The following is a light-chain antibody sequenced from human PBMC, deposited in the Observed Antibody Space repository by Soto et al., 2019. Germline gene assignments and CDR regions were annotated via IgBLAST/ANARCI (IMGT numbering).Light chain of an antibody. CDR2: DVS. CDR3: SSYTSSSTLLYV. V-gene: IGLV2-14*01. J-gene: IGLJ1*01. CDR1: SSDVGGYNY. Sequence: QSALSQPASMSGSPGQSITISCTGTSSDVGGYNYVSWYQQHPGKAPKLMIYDVSNRPSGVSNRFSGSKSGNTASLTISGLQAEDEADYYCSSYTSSSTLLYVFGTGTKLTVL.